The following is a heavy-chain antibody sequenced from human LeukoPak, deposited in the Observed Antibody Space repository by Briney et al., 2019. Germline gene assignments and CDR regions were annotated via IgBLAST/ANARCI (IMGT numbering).Heavy chain of an antibody. Sequence: GGSLRLSCAASGFTFSSYAMSWVRQALGKGLEWVSYISSGGSPIYYADSVKGRFTISRDNAKNSLYLQMNSLRAEDTAVYYCASWAIVASSLFDYWGQGTLVTVSS. V-gene: IGHV3-48*03. CDR1: GFTFSSYA. J-gene: IGHJ4*02. CDR3: ASWAIVASSLFDY. D-gene: IGHD2-15*01. CDR2: ISSGGSPI.